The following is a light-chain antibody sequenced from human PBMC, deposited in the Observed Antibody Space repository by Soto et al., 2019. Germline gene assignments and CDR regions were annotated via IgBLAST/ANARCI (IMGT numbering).Light chain of an antibody. J-gene: IGLJ1*01. V-gene: IGLV2-14*01. Sequence: QSALTQPASVSGSLGQSITISCTGTSSDVGGYNYVSWYQQHPGKAPKLIIYAVSNRPSGLSYRFSGSKSGNTASLTISGLHADDEADYYCSSHTSTSTDVFGTGTKLTVL. CDR1: SSDVGGYNY. CDR2: AVS. CDR3: SSHTSTSTDV.